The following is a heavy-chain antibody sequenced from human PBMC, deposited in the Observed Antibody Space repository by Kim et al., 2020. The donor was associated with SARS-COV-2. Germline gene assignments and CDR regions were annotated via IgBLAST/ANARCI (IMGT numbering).Heavy chain of an antibody. V-gene: IGHV3-23*01. CDR1: GFTFTNFA. D-gene: IGHD6-19*01. CDR3: AKDLRSTTGWYAFES. CDR2: ISGSGGNT. Sequence: GGSLRLSCAASGFTFTNFAMSWVRQAPGRGLEWVSTISGSGGNTYVADSVKGRFSISRDKSKNTLHLQMTSLRAEDTAVYYCAKDLRSTTGWYAFESWG. J-gene: IGHJ3*01.